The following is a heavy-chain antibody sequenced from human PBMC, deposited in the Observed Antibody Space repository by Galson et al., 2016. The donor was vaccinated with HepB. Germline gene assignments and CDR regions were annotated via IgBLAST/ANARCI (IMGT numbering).Heavy chain of an antibody. J-gene: IGHJ3*02. Sequence: SLRLSCAASGFTFSNYAMSWVRQAPGKGLEWVSSINIGGDSTYYADSVKGRFTISRDNSKNTVYLQMNSLRAEDTALYYCAKEGRDILTGYYNGDAFDIWGQGTMVTVSS. CDR3: AKEGRDILTGYYNGDAFDI. V-gene: IGHV3-23*01. CDR1: GFTFSNYA. D-gene: IGHD3-9*01. CDR2: INIGGDST.